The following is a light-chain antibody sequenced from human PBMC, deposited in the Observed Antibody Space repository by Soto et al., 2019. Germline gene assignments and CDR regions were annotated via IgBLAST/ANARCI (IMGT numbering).Light chain of an antibody. Sequence: EIVLTQSPATLSLSPGERATLSCRASQSVGGYLAWYQQKPGQAPRLLIYDASNRVTGIPARFSGSGSGTDFTLTISSLEPEDCAVYYCQQRSNWPLLTFGGGTKVEIK. V-gene: IGKV3-11*01. CDR1: QSVGGY. CDR3: QQRSNWPLLT. J-gene: IGKJ4*01. CDR2: DAS.